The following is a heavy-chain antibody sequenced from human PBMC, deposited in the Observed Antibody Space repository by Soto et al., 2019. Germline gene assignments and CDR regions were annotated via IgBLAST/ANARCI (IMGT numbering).Heavy chain of an antibody. J-gene: IGHJ6*03. D-gene: IGHD3-3*01. CDR3: ARLWSGYYMDV. CDR2: IYNSGNT. V-gene: IGHV4-59*01. CDR1: GGSISSYY. Sequence: SETLSLTCTVSGGSISSYYWSWIRQPPGKGLEWIGYIYNSGNTNYNPSLKSRFTIPVDTSKNQFSLKLSSVTAADTAVYYCARLWSGYYMDVWGKGTTVTVSS.